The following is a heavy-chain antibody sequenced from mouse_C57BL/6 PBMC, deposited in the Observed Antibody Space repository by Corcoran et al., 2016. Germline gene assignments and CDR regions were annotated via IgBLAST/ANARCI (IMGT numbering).Heavy chain of an antibody. CDR1: GYTFTDYY. CDR3: ARGAYYSNYWWAY. Sequence: EVQLQQSGPELVKPGASVKISCKASGYTFTDYYMHWVKQSQGKSLEWIGEIKPNNGGTSYNQKFKGKATLTVDKSSSTAYMEVRSLTSEDSAVYYCARGAYYSNYWWAYWGQGTVVTVSA. J-gene: IGHJ3*01. D-gene: IGHD2-5*01. V-gene: IGHV1-26*01. CDR2: IKPNNGGT.